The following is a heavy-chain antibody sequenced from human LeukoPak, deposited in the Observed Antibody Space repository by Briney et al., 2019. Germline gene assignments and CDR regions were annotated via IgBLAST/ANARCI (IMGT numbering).Heavy chain of an antibody. CDR2: ISSGTTTM. J-gene: IGHJ4*02. CDR3: ALLAVASDFDY. D-gene: IGHD6-19*01. CDR1: GFIFRSFE. Sequence: GGSLRLSCAASGFIFRSFEMYWVRQAPGKGLEGVAYISSGTTTMYYADSVRGRFTISRDDAKNSLFLQMNSLRAEDTAVYYCALLAVASDFDYWGQGTLVTVSS. V-gene: IGHV3-48*03.